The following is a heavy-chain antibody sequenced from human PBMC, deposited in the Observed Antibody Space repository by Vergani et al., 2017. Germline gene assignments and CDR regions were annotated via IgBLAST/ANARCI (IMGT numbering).Heavy chain of an antibody. V-gene: IGHV3-15*01. CDR1: GITFKNAW. CDR2: IRSKNDGGTA. CDR3: AIVTDCYDSSGYYLDY. D-gene: IGHD3-22*01. Sequence: EVQVVESGGGLIKPGGSLRLSCVVSGITFKNAWINCVRQAPGKGLEWIGRIRSKNDGGTADYAAPLKGRFTISRDDSKDSAFLLVNNLKTEDTALYYCAIVTDCYDSSGYYLDYWGQGTLVTVSS. J-gene: IGHJ4*02.